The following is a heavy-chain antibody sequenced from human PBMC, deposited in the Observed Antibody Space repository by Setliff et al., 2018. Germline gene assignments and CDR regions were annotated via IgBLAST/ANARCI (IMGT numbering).Heavy chain of an antibody. J-gene: IGHJ3*02. CDR2: ISYDGSNK. V-gene: IGHV3-30*07. D-gene: IGHD3-16*01. CDR3: TTDPSPTFGGVIGAAFDI. Sequence: PGGSLRLSCAASGFTFSSYAMHWVRQAPGRGLEWVAVISYDGSNKYYTDSVKGRFTISRDNSKNTLYLQMNSLKTEDTAVYYCTTDPSPTFGGVIGAAFDIWGQGTMVTVS. CDR1: GFTFSSYA.